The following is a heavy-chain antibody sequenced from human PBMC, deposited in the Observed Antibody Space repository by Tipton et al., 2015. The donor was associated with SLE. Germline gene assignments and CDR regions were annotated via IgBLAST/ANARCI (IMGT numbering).Heavy chain of an antibody. V-gene: IGHV3-9*01. CDR1: GFTFDDYA. CDR2: ISWNSGSI. CDR3: AKDLGQATAVSYFFAMDV. Sequence: RSLRLSCAASGFTFDDYAMHWVRQAPGKGLEWVSGISWNSGSIGYADSVKGRFTISRDNAKNSLYLQMNSLKTEDTALYFCAKDLGQATAVSYFFAMDVWGQGTTVTVSS. D-gene: IGHD6-13*01. J-gene: IGHJ6*02.